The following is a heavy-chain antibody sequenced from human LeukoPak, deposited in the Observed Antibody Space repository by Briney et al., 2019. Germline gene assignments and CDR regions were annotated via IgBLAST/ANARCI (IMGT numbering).Heavy chain of an antibody. J-gene: IGHJ4*02. CDR2: IYRGRT. D-gene: IGHD4-17*01. CDR1: GDSIRSEAYY. Sequence: SETLSLICGVSGDSIRSEAYYWNWIRQAPGKGPEWIGNIYRGRTRFNPSVTSRVTISLDMSNNQVSLRLTSVTAADTAMYYCALEGEYGASYYWGQGTRVIVSA. CDR3: ALEGEYGASYY. V-gene: IGHV4-30-2*01.